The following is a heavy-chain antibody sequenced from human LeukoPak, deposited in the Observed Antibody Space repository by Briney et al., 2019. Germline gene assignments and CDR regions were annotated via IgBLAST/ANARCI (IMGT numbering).Heavy chain of an antibody. D-gene: IGHD3-22*01. Sequence: SETLSLTCTVSGGSNSSYYWSWIRQPPGKGLEWIGYIYYSGSTNYNPSLKSRVTISVDTSKNQFSLKLNSVTAADTAVYYCARAPDDSSGYYPLDYWGQGTLVTVSS. J-gene: IGHJ4*02. CDR2: IYYSGST. CDR3: ARAPDDSSGYYPLDY. V-gene: IGHV4-59*01. CDR1: GGSNSSYY.